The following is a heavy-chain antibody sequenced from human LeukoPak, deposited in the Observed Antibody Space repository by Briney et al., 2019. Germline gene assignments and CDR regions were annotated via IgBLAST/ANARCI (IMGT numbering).Heavy chain of an antibody. Sequence: ASVKVSCKASGYTFTGYYMHWVRQAPGQGLEWMGWINPNSGGTNYAQKFQGRVTMTRDTSISTAYMELSRLRSDDTAVYYCARGGAVAEAPNWFDPWGQGTLVTVSS. CDR2: INPNSGGT. CDR1: GYTFTGYY. J-gene: IGHJ5*02. V-gene: IGHV1-2*02. D-gene: IGHD6-19*01. CDR3: ARGGAVAEAPNWFDP.